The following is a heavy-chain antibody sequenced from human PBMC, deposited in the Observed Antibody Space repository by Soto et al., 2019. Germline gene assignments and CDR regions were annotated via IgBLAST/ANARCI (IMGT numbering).Heavy chain of an antibody. CDR2: IYYSGST. V-gene: IGHV4-59*12. Sequence: SETLSLTCTVSGGSISSYYWSWFRQPPGKGLEWIGYIYYSGSTNYNPSLKSRVTISVDTSKNQFSLKLSSVTAADTAVYYCARSQTTVTSDDYWGLGTLVTVS. CDR3: ARSQTTVTSDDY. D-gene: IGHD4-17*01. CDR1: GGSISSYY. J-gene: IGHJ4*02.